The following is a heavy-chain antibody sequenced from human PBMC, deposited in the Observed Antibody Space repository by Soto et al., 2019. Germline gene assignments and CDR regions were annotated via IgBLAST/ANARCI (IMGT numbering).Heavy chain of an antibody. D-gene: IGHD2-2*01. V-gene: IGHV4-59*01. Sequence: SETLSLTCTVSGGSISSYYWSWIRQPPGKGLEWIGYIYYSGSTNYNPSLKSRVTISVDTSKNQFSLKLSSVTAADTAVYYCAGLAAVPAAMAHSYYYYYGMDVWGQGTTVTVSS. CDR1: GGSISSYY. CDR2: IYYSGST. J-gene: IGHJ6*02. CDR3: AGLAAVPAAMAHSYYYYYGMDV.